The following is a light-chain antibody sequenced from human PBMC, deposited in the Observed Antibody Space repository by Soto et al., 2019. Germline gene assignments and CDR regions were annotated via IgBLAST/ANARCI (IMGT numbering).Light chain of an antibody. V-gene: IGLV6-57*04. J-gene: IGLJ2*01. CDR3: QSYDSSSLV. CDR1: SGSIASYY. CDR2: EDN. Sequence: NFMLTQPHSVSESPGKTVTISCTRSSGSIASYYVQWYQQRPGSAPTTVIYEDNQRPSGVPDRFSGSIDSSSNSASLTISGLKTEDEADYYCQSYDSSSLVFGGGTKVTVL.